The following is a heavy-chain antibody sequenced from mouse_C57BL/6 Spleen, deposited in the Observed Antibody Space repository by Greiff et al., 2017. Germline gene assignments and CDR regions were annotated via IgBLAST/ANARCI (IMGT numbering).Heavy chain of an antibody. V-gene: IGHV5-9-1*02. CDR1: GFTFSSYA. Sequence: EVQLVESGEGLVKPGGSLKLSCAASGFTFSSYAMSWVRQTPEKRLEWVAYISSGGDYIYYADTVKGRFTISRDNARNTLYQQMSSLKSEDTAMYYCTRGSYSNYDAMDYWGQGTSVTVSS. CDR2: ISSGGDYI. D-gene: IGHD2-5*01. CDR3: TRGSYSNYDAMDY. J-gene: IGHJ4*01.